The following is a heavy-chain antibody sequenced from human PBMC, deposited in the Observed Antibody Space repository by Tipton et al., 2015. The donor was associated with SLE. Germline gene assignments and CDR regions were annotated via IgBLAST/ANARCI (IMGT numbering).Heavy chain of an antibody. CDR3: ARDLTLGRWYFDL. J-gene: IGHJ2*01. CDR1: GGSISDYY. V-gene: IGHV4-59*12. CDR2: IHYSGST. D-gene: IGHD3-16*01. Sequence: TLSLTCTVSGGSISDYYWNWIRQPPGKGLEWIGYIHYSGSTNYNPSLKSRVTLSVDTSKNQFSLKLSSVTAADTAVYYCARDLTLGRWYFDLWGRGTLVTVSS.